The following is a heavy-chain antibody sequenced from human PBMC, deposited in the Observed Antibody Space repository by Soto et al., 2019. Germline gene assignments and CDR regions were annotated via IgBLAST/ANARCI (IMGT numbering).Heavy chain of an antibody. Sequence: SETLSLTCSVSGVPINNFYWSWVRQSPGRGLEWIGYIYSSGSTNYNPSLKSRVTMSLDASKNQLSLKLTSVTAADTAVYYCARDLNLAVAGSLINWFDPWGQGTLVTVSS. CDR2: IYSSGST. CDR1: GVPINNFY. J-gene: IGHJ5*02. V-gene: IGHV4-59*01. D-gene: IGHD3-16*01. CDR3: ARDLNLAVAGSLINWFDP.